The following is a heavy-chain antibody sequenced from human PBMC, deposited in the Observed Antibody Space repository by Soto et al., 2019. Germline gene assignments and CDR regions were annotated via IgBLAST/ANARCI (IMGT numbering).Heavy chain of an antibody. CDR2: MFYRGVH. D-gene: IGHD1-1*01. Sequence: PSETLSLTCTVSGGYIKTYYWTWIRRPPGGRPEGLGHMFYRGVHKYNPSLQSRFTNSVDTSRNQSSLDLNIFPAGGTAVLRWATWNDGSGGHWGRGTLVTVSS. CDR3: ATWNDGSGGH. CDR1: GGYIKTYY. J-gene: IGHJ1*01. V-gene: IGHV4-59*03.